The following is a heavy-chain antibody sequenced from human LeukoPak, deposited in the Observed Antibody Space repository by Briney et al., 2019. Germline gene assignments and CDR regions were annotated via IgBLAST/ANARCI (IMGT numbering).Heavy chain of an antibody. J-gene: IGHJ6*03. V-gene: IGHV1-2*02. CDR1: GYTFTTYA. Sequence: ASVKVSCKASGYTFTTYAMNWVRQAPGQGLEWMGWINPNSGGTNYAQKFHGRVTMTRDTSISTAYMELSRVRSDETAVYYCERDRNGVYYYYYMDVWGKGTTVTVSS. D-gene: IGHD2-8*01. CDR2: INPNSGGT. CDR3: ERDRNGVYYYYYMDV.